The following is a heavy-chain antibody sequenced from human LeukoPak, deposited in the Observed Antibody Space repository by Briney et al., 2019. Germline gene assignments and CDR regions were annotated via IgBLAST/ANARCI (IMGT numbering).Heavy chain of an antibody. CDR2: MSNSGENT. J-gene: IGHJ4*02. CDR1: GLTFSSYS. V-gene: IGHV3-30*18. CDR3: AKGGASVTRYVDY. Sequence: GRSLRLSCAASGLTFSSYSMQWVRQTPGKGLEWVGIMSNSGENTFYGEAVKGRFTISRDNSQNTLYLQMNSLRPEDTAVYYCAKGGASVTRYVDYWGQGTLVTVSS. D-gene: IGHD4-17*01.